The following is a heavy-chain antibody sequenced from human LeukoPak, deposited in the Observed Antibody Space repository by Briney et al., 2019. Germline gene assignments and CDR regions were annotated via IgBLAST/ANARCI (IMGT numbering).Heavy chain of an antibody. D-gene: IGHD3-3*01. V-gene: IGHV3-23*01. J-gene: IGHJ2*01. CDR2: ISGSGGST. Sequence: GGSLRLSCAASGFTFSSYAMSWVRQAPGKGLEWVSAISGSGGSTYYADSVKGRFTISRDNSKNTLYLQMNSLRAEDTAVYYCAKDGPTPTYDFWSGSLDLWGRGTLVTVSS. CDR1: GFTFSSYA. CDR3: AKDGPTPTYDFWSGSLDL.